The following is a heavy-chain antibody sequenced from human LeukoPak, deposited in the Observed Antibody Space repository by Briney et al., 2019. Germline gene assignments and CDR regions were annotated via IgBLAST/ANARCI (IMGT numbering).Heavy chain of an antibody. CDR3: AKDRSVGVAIYYYYGMDV. J-gene: IGHJ6*02. Sequence: GASLRLSCAASGFTFSSYAMSWVRQAPGKGLEWVSAISGSGGSTYYADSVKGRFTTSRDNSKNTLYLQMNSLRVEDTAVYYCAKDRSVGVAIYYYYGMDVWGQGTTVTVSS. V-gene: IGHV3-23*01. D-gene: IGHD3-3*01. CDR1: GFTFSSYA. CDR2: ISGSGGST.